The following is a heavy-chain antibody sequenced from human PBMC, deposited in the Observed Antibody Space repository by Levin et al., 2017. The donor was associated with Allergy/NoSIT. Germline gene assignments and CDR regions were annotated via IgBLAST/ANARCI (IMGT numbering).Heavy chain of an antibody. Sequence: GGSLRLSCAASGFTFSDYSLHWVRQVPGKGLQWLAYISTNGITKYYVDSVRGRFTISRDNAKNSLYLQMNGRRDEDTGVYYCSRDQLAASISGLGHWGQGTQVTVSS. CDR3: SRDQLAASISGLGH. V-gene: IGHV3-48*02. CDR2: ISTNGITK. D-gene: IGHD2-2*02. J-gene: IGHJ1*01. CDR1: GFTFSDYS.